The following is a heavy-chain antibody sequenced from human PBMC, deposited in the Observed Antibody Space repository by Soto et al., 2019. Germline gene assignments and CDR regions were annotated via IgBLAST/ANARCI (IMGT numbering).Heavy chain of an antibody. Sequence: QVQLQESGPGLMKPSETLSLTCAVSGASIASDHWWTWIRQPPGKGREGIAEVSHTRSTKYSPSLRSRVTISVDKSKNQISLKVSSVTAADTAVDYCTRRPYRSTSGGIDYWGQGTLGTVSS. D-gene: IGHD2-15*01. V-gene: IGHV4-4*02. CDR2: VSHTRST. CDR3: TRRPYRSTSGGIDY. J-gene: IGHJ4*02. CDR1: GASIASDHW.